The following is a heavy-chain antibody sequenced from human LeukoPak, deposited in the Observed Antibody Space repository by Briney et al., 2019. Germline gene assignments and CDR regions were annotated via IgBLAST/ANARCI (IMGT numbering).Heavy chain of an antibody. CDR1: GYTFTTED. CDR3: TRGWTH. Sequence: VASVRVSCKASGYTFTTEDINWVRQATGQGLEWMGWINLDSGDTGYAQKFQGRVTISRSTSIRTAYMELSNLRSEDTAVYYCTRGWTHWGQGTLVTVSS. J-gene: IGHJ4*02. CDR2: INLDSGDT. V-gene: IGHV1-8*03. D-gene: IGHD1-1*01.